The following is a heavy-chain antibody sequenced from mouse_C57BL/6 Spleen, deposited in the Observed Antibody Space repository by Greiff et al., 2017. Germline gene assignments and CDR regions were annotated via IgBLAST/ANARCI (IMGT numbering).Heavy chain of an antibody. CDR2: IWGDGST. CDR3: AKIINYWYFDV. J-gene: IGHJ1*03. Sequence: VQLQESGPGLVAPSQCLSITCTVSGFSFTSYGVSWVRQPPGKGLEWLGVIWGDGSTNYPSALISRLSISKDNYKSHVFLKLNSLQTDDTATYYGAKIINYWYFDVWGTGTTVTVSS. CDR1: GFSFTSYG. V-gene: IGHV2-3*01.